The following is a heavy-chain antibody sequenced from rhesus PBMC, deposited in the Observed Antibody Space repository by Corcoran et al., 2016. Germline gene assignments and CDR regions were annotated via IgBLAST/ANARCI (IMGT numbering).Heavy chain of an antibody. D-gene: IGHD4-23*01. CDR2: IGGGGSSQ. CDR3: AKGQYNNFESYFDY. CDR1: GFTFSSYA. J-gene: IGHJ4*01. Sequence: EVQLVETGGGLVQPGGSLKLSCAASGFTFSSYAMSWVRQAPGKGLEWVSFIGGGGSSQAYTDSVKGRFTSSRDNSKNTLSLQMNSLRAEDTAVYYCAKGQYNNFESYFDYWGQGVLVTVSS. V-gene: IGHV3S5*01.